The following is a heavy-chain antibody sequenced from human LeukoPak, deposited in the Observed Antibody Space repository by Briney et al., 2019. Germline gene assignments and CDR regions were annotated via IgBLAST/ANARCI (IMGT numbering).Heavy chain of an antibody. CDR3: ARGRCYGSGSYSDY. D-gene: IGHD3-10*01. CDR2: INHSGST. Sequence: SETLSLTCAVYGGSFSGYYWSWIRQPPGKGLEWIGEINHSGSTNYNPSLKSRVTISVDTSKNQFSLKLSFVTAADTAVYYCARGRCYGSGSYSDYWGQGTLVTVSS. V-gene: IGHV4-34*01. CDR1: GGSFSGYY. J-gene: IGHJ4*02.